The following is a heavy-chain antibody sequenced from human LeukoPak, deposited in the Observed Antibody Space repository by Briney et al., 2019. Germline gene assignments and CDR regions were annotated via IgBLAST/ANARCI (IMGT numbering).Heavy chain of an antibody. D-gene: IGHD2-2*01. CDR2: ISWNSGTI. J-gene: IGHJ4*02. V-gene: IGHV3-9*01. CDR3: AKARVHSGTFFDY. CDR1: GFTFDDYA. Sequence: GGSLRLSCAASGFTFDDYAMYWVRQAPGKGLEWVSSISWNSGTIGYADSVKGRFTISRGNAKNSLYLQMNSLRAEDTALYYCAKARVHSGTFFDYWGQGTLVTVSS.